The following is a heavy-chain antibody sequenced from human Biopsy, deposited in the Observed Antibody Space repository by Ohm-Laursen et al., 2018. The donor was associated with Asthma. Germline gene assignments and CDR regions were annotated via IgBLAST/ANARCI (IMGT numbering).Heavy chain of an antibody. CDR3: ARAVDYSHYYGIDV. D-gene: IGHD3-10*01. CDR2: ISVYNSNT. CDR1: GYTFNSAG. V-gene: IGHV1-18*01. J-gene: IGHJ6*02. Sequence: GASVKVSCKASGYTFNSAGITWVRQAPGQGLEWMGWISVYNSNTKVAQKLQDRVTMITDTSTSTAYMELRSLRSEDTAVYFCARAVDYSHYYGIDVWGQGTTVTVS.